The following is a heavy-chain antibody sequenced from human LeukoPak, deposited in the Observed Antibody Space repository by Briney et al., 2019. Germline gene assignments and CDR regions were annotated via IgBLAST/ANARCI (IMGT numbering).Heavy chain of an antibody. Sequence: SETLSLTRTVSGGSISSGGYYWSWIRQHPGKGLEWIGYIYYSGSSYYNPSLKSRVTISVDTSKNQFSLKLSSVTAADTAVYYCARGIAAAGTCDYWGQGTLVTVSS. D-gene: IGHD6-13*01. CDR3: ARGIAAAGTCDY. V-gene: IGHV4-31*03. CDR1: GGSISSGGYY. J-gene: IGHJ4*02. CDR2: IYYSGSS.